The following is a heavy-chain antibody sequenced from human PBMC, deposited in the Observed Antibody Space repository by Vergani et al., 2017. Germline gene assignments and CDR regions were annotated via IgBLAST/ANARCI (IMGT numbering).Heavy chain of an antibody. CDR3: ASMVRGVLNYFDY. J-gene: IGHJ4*02. D-gene: IGHD3-10*01. CDR1: GGSISSGGYS. V-gene: IGHV4-30-2*01. CDR2: IYHSGST. Sequence: QLQLQESGPGLVKPSQTLSLTCAVSGGSISSGGYSWSWIRQPPGKGLEWIGYIYHSGSTYDNPSLKSRVTISVDRSKNQFSLKLSSVTAADTAVYYCASMVRGVLNYFDYWGQGTLVTVSS.